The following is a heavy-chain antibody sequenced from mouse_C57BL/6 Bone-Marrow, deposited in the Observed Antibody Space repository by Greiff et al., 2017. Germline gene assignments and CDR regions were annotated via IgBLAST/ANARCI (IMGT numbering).Heavy chain of an antibody. CDR2: IYPRSGNT. CDR3: ARWGPAWFAY. CDR1: GYTFTSYG. Sequence: QVQLKQSGAELARPGASVKLSCKASGYTFTSYGISWVKQRTGQGLEWIGEIYPRSGNTYYNEKFKGKATLTADNSSSTAYMELRSLTSEDSAVYFCARWGPAWFAYWGQGTLVTVSA. J-gene: IGHJ3*01. V-gene: IGHV1-81*01.